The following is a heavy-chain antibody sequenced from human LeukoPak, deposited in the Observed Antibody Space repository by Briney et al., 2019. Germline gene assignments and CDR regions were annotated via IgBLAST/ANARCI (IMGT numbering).Heavy chain of an antibody. CDR2: IYTSGST. D-gene: IGHD5-18*01. CDR1: GGSISSYY. V-gene: IGHV4-4*09. J-gene: IGHJ4*02. CDR3: ARSSGYSYGFDY. Sequence: SETLSLTCTVSGGSISSYYWSWIRQPPGKGLEWIGYIYTSGSTNYNPSLKSRVTISVDTSKNQFSLKLSSATAADTAVYYCARSSGYSYGFDYWGQGTLVTVSS.